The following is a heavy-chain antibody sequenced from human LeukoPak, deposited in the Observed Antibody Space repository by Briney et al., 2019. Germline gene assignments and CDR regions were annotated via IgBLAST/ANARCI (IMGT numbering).Heavy chain of an antibody. D-gene: IGHD2-2*01. Sequence: GGSLRLSCAASGFTFSDYYMSWIRQAPGKGLEWVSSISSSSSYIYYADSVKGRFTISRDNAKNSLYLQMNSLRAEDTAVYYCASMAACSSTSCPDYWGQGTLVTVSS. V-gene: IGHV3-11*06. CDR2: ISSSSSYI. CDR3: ASMAACSSTSCPDY. J-gene: IGHJ4*02. CDR1: GFTFSDYY.